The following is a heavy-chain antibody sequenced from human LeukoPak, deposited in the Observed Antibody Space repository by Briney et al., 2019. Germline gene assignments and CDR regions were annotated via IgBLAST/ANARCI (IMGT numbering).Heavy chain of an antibody. D-gene: IGHD1-14*01. CDR1: GFTFSSYS. CDR3: ARVIRTEDYYYYMDV. V-gene: IGHV3-21*01. J-gene: IGHJ6*03. Sequence: GGSLSLSCAASGFTFSSYSMNWVRQAPGKGLEWVSSISSSSSYIYYADSVKGRFTISRDNAKNSLYLQMNSLRAEDTAVYYCARVIRTEDYYYYMDVWGKGTTVTVSS. CDR2: ISSSSSYI.